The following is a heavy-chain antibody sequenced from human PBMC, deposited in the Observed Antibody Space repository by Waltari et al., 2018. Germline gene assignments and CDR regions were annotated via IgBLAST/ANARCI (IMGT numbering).Heavy chain of an antibody. J-gene: IGHJ2*01. CDR2: IIPIFGTA. V-gene: IGHV1-69*13. D-gene: IGHD5-12*01. Sequence: QVQLVQSGAEVKKPGSSVKVSCKASGGTFSSYAISWVRQAPGQGLEWMGGIIPIFGTANSAQKFQGRVTITADESTSTAYMELSSLRSEDTAVYYCARGGVEWLRKRHWYFDLWGRGTLVTVSS. CDR1: GGTFSSYA. CDR3: ARGGVEWLRKRHWYFDL.